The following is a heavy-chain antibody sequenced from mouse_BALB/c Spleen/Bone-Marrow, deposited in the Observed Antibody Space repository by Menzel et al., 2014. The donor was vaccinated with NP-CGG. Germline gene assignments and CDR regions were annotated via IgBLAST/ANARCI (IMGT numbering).Heavy chain of an antibody. Sequence: DVMLVESGGGLVQPGGSPRLSCATSGFTFTDYYMSWVRQPPGKALEWLGFIRNKPNGYTTEYSASVKGRFTISRDNSQSILYLQMNTLRVEDSATYYCTRDMGLLRFDYGGQGTTLTVSS. CDR3: TRDMGLLRFDY. CDR2: IRNKPNGYTT. CDR1: GFTFTDYY. V-gene: IGHV7-3*02. D-gene: IGHD1-1*01. J-gene: IGHJ2*01.